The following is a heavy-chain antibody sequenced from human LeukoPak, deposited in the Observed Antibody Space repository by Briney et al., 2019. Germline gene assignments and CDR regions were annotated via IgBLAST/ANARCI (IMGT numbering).Heavy chain of an antibody. D-gene: IGHD2/OR15-2a*01. V-gene: IGHV4-34*01. CDR3: ARGSRGGLRSRYFDL. J-gene: IGHJ2*01. CDR1: GGSFSGYY. Sequence: PSETLSLTCAVYGGSFSGYYWSWIRQPPGKGLEWIREINHSGSTNYNPSLKSRVTISVDTSKNQFSLKLSSVTAADTAVYYCARGSRGGLRSRYFDLWGRGTLVTVSS. CDR2: INHSGST.